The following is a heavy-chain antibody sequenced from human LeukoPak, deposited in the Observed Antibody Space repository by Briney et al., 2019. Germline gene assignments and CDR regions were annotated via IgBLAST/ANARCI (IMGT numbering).Heavy chain of an antibody. D-gene: IGHD6-13*01. CDR2: ISGSGGST. V-gene: IGHV3-23*01. CDR1: GFTFSSYA. CDR3: AKAKPYSSSWYWDY. Sequence: GGSLRLSYAASGFTFSSYAMSWVRQAPGKGLEWVSAISGSGGSTYYADSVKGRFTISRDNSKNTLYLQMNSLRAEDTAVYYCAKAKPYSSSWYWDYWGQGTLVTVSS. J-gene: IGHJ4*02.